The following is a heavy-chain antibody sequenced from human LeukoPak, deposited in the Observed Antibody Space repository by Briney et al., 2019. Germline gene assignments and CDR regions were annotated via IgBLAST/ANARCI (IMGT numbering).Heavy chain of an antibody. CDR2: INPRSGGT. V-gene: IGHV1-2*02. Sequence: ASVKVSCKVSEYTLTKLSMHWVRQAPGKGLEWMGWINPRSGGTLVAQRFQGTLNMTRDTSTNTVYLDLTSLKSDDTAVFYCARVWGYGANYFDPWGQGTLVAVTS. J-gene: IGHJ4*02. D-gene: IGHD5-12*01. CDR3: ARVWGYGANYFDP. CDR1: EYTLTKLS.